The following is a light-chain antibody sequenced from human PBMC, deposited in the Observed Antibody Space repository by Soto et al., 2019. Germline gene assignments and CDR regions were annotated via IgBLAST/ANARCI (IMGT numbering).Light chain of an antibody. CDR1: SSDVGGYIY. CDR3: SSSAGSNKSWV. J-gene: IGLJ3*02. V-gene: IGLV2-8*01. Sequence: QSALTQPPSASGSPGQSVTISCTGTSSDVGGYIYVSWYKQHPGKAPKLIIYEVSKRPSGVPDRFSGSKSGNTASLTVSGLQAEDEADYYCSSSAGSNKSWVFGGGTKLTVL. CDR2: EVS.